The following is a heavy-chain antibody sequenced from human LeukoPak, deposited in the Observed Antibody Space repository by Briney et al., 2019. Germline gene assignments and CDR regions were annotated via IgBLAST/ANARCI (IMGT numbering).Heavy chain of an antibody. J-gene: IGHJ6*03. CDR2: IYTSGST. CDR1: GGSISSYY. D-gene: IGHD3-3*01. V-gene: IGHV4-4*07. CDR3: ARMPYYDFWSGYYYYYMDV. Sequence: SETLSLTCTVSGGSISSYYWSWIRQPAGKGLEWIGRIYTSGSTNYNPSLKSRVTISVDKSKNQFSLKLSSVTAEDTAVYYCARMPYYDFWSGYYYYYMDVWGKGTTVTVSS.